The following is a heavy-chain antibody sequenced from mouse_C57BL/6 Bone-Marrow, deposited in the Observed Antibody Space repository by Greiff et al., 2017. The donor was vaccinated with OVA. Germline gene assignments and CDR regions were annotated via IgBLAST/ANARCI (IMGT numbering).Heavy chain of an antibody. D-gene: IGHD2-4*01. CDR3: ARRGLRYYAMDY. CDR1: GFTFSSYG. V-gene: IGHV5-6*02. Sequence: DVMLVESGGDLVKPGGSLKLSCAASGFTFSSYGMSWVRQTPDKRLEWVATISSGGSYTYYPDSVKGRFTISRDNAKNTLYLQMSSLKSEDTAMYYCARRGLRYYAMDYWGQGTSVTVSS. CDR2: ISSGGSYT. J-gene: IGHJ4*01.